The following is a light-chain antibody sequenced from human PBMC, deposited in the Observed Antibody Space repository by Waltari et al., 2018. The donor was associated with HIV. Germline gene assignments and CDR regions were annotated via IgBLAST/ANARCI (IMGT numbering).Light chain of an antibody. CDR3: SSYTSSSTYV. CDR1: SSDVGGYNY. CDR2: EVS. V-gene: IGLV2-14*01. Sequence: QSALTQPASVSGSPGQSITISCTGTSSDVGGYNYVSWYQQPPGKAPKFMIYEVSNRPSGGSNRVSGSKSGNTASLTISGLQAEDEAEYYCSSYTSSSTYVFGTGTKVTVL. J-gene: IGLJ1*01.